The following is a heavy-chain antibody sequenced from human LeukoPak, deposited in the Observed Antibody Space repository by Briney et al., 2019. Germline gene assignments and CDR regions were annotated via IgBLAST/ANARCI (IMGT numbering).Heavy chain of an antibody. V-gene: IGHV3-43*02. D-gene: IGHD5-18*01. CDR1: GFTFDDYA. CDR3: AKDIGHSYGLYYFDY. J-gene: IGHJ4*02. CDR2: ISGDGGST. Sequence: PGGSLRLSCAASGFTFDDYAMHWVRQAPGKGLEWVSLISGDGGSTYYADSVKGRFTISRDNSKNSLYLQMNSLRTEDTALYYCAKDIGHSYGLYYFDYWGQGTLVTVSS.